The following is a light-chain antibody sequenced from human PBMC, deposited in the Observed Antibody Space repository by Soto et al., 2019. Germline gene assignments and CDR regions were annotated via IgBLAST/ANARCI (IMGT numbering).Light chain of an antibody. Sequence: EIRMTQSPGTLSVSPGERATLSCRAAQGVTTNFAWYQQKSGQSPRLLIYDVSNRATGVPARFSGSGSETEFTLPISGLRSEDSAVYFCQQYNNWPFSFGQGTRLEIK. CDR1: QGVTTN. CDR2: DVS. V-gene: IGKV3-15*01. CDR3: QQYNNWPFS. J-gene: IGKJ5*01.